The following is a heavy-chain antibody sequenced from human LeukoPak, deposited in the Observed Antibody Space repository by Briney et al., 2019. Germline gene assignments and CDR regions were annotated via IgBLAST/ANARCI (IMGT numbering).Heavy chain of an antibody. V-gene: IGHV5-51*01. CDR1: GYSFTSYW. Sequence: GESLEISCKGSGYSFTSYWIGWVRQMPGEGLEWMGIIYPGDSDTRYSPSFQGQVTISADKSINTAYLQWNSLKASDTAIYYCARSRDWNYDLWGQGTLVTVSS. J-gene: IGHJ4*02. CDR2: IYPGDSDT. CDR3: ARSRDWNYDL. D-gene: IGHD1-7*01.